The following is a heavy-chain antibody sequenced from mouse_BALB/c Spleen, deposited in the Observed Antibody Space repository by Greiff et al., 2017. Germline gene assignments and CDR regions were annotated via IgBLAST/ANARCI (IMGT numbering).Heavy chain of an antibody. CDR3: ARRAYYGNYYAMDY. Sequence: VQLQQSGTVLARPGASVKMSCKASGYTFTSYWMHWVKQRPGQGLEWIGAIYPGNSDTSYNQKFKGKAKLTAVTSTSTAYMELSSLTNEDSAVYFCARRAYYGNYYAMDYWGQGTSVTVSS. J-gene: IGHJ4*01. V-gene: IGHV1-5*01. CDR1: GYTFTSYW. D-gene: IGHD2-10*01. CDR2: IYPGNSDT.